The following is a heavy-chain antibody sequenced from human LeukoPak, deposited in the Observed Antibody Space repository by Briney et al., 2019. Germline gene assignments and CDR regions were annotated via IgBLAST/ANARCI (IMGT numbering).Heavy chain of an antibody. Sequence: SETLPLTCTVSGGSISSYYWSWIRQPPGKGLEWIGYIYYSGSTNYNPSLKSRVTISVDTSKNQFSLKLSSVTAADTAVYYCARGGAAAGFDYWGQGTLVTVSS. D-gene: IGHD6-13*01. CDR1: GGSISSYY. J-gene: IGHJ4*02. CDR3: ARGGAAAGFDY. CDR2: IYYSGST. V-gene: IGHV4-59*01.